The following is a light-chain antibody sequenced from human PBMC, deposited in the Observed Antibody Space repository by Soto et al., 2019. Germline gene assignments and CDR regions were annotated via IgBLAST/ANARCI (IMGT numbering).Light chain of an antibody. CDR3: QQYEAVVT. J-gene: IGKJ1*01. CDR2: GAS. Sequence: EIVLTQSPGTLSLSPGERATLSCRASQSLTNNYFAWYQQKPGRALRLLIDGASTRATGIPDRVSGSGSGTDFTLTISRLGPEDVAVYYCQQYEAVVTFGQGTKVEI. V-gene: IGKV3-20*01. CDR1: QSLTNNY.